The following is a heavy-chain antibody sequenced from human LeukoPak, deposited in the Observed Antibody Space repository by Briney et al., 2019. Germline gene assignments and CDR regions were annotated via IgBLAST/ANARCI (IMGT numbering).Heavy chain of an antibody. CDR3: AKDDAWGRYKD. CDR2: ISSSGGTT. V-gene: IGHV3-23*01. J-gene: IGHJ1*01. CDR1: GFTFSSYA. D-gene: IGHD3-16*01. Sequence: GGALRLSCAASGFTFSSYAMSWVRPAPGEGLEWVSTISSSGGTTYYTDSVKGRFTISRDNSKNTVSLQMNSLRGDDTAVYYCAKDDAWGRYKDWGQGTLVTVSS.